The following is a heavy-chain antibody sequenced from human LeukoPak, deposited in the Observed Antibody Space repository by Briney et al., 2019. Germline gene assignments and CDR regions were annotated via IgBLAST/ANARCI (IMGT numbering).Heavy chain of an antibody. CDR2: IFYSGST. D-gene: IGHD2-2*01. Sequence: PSETLSLTCTVSGGSINNYYWSWIRQPPGKGLEWIGCIFYSGSTNYNPPLKSRVTISVDTSKNQFSLKLTSVTAADTAVYYCARGVVPAANYNWFDPWGQGTLVTVSS. CDR1: GGSINNYY. J-gene: IGHJ5*02. V-gene: IGHV4-59*01. CDR3: ARGVVPAANYNWFDP.